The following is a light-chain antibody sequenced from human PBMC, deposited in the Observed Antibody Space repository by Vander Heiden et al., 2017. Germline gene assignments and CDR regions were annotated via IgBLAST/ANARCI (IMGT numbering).Light chain of an antibody. Sequence: QSALTQPASVSGSPGQAITISCTGTSSDVGGYNDVCWYQQHPGKAPKLMIYEVSNRPSGVANRFAGSKSGNTASLTISGRQAEDEADYYCSSYTSSSTLVFGGGTKLTVL. V-gene: IGLV2-14*01. CDR3: SSYTSSSTLV. J-gene: IGLJ2*01. CDR2: EVS. CDR1: SSDVGGYND.